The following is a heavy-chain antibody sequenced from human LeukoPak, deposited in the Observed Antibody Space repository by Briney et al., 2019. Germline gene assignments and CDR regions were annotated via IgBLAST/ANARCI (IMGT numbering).Heavy chain of an antibody. D-gene: IGHD3-10*01. CDR2: IYYSGST. CDR3: ARSRSFVLLWFGETPGSPSLGRSDAFDI. Sequence: PSETLSLTCAVSGGSISSYYWSWIRQPPGKGLEWIGYIYYSGSTNYNPSLKSRVTISVDTSKNQFSLKLSSVTAADTAVYYCARSRSFVLLWFGETPGSPSLGRSDAFDIWGQGTMVTVSS. J-gene: IGHJ3*02. V-gene: IGHV4-59*01. CDR1: GGSISSYY.